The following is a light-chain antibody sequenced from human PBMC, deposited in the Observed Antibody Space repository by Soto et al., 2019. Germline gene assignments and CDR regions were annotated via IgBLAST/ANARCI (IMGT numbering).Light chain of an antibody. V-gene: IGKV3-11*01. CDR1: QSVSGC. CDR3: QQYGTPRSVT. CDR2: DAS. Sequence: VLTQSRVTVSFSPGDKATLSLRASQSVSGCLAWSQRTPGKGPRPLIYDASSRANAIPARFTGSGSGTDFSLTISSLAPEDFAVYYCQQYGTPRSVTFGQGTRLEI. J-gene: IGKJ5*01.